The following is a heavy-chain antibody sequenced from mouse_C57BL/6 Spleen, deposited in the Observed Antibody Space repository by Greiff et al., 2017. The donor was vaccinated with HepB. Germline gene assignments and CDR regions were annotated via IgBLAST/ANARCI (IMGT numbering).Heavy chain of an antibody. CDR2: IDPNSGGT. D-gene: IGHD1-1*02. J-gene: IGHJ3*01. CDR3: AREGMVGHYDWFAY. CDR1: GYTFTSYW. Sequence: QVQLKQPGAELVKPGASVKLSCKASGYTFTSYWMHWVKQRPGRGLEWIGRIDPNSGGTKYNEKFKSKATLTVDKPSSTAYMQLSSLTSEDSAVYYCAREGMVGHYDWFAYWGQGTLVTVSA. V-gene: IGHV1-72*01.